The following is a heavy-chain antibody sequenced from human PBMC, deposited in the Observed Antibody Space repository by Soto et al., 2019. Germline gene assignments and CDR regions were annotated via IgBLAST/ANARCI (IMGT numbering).Heavy chain of an antibody. V-gene: IGHV4-34*01. Sequence: DTLPHTFVDWESVSSCDYCCCLRQHSGTGLEWIGAINHRGSTHHTPYIKNGVTISVDTSRTQFSLKLSSVTAADTAVHYCAREEAPQRYTRGYYGMDDWGQGTTVTVSS. CDR2: INHRGST. CDR3: AREEAPQRYTRGYYGMDD. CDR1: ESVSSCDY. J-gene: IGHJ6*02. D-gene: IGHD6-13*01.